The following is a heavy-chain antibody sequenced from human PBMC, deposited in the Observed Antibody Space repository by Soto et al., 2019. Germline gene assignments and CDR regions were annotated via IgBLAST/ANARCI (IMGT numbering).Heavy chain of an antibody. Sequence: QVQLVQSGAEVKKTGASVKVSCKASGYTSTRYGISWVRQAPGQGLEWMGWISVNNGNTNYAQNLQGRVTMTTDTSTRTAYMELRSLRSDDTAVYYCARDDDGRSILNLWGQGTLVTVSS. CDR1: GYTSTRYG. D-gene: IGHD3-3*02. V-gene: IGHV1-18*04. J-gene: IGHJ4*02. CDR2: ISVNNGNT. CDR3: ARDDDGRSILNL.